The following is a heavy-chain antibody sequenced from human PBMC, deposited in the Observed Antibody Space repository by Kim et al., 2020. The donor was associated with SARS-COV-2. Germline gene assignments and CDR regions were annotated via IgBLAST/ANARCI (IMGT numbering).Heavy chain of an antibody. V-gene: IGHV4-39*01. CDR3: ARAENFPYDC. J-gene: IGHJ4*02. Sequence: GSPDYNPSLKSRGTMSVDTSKNQFSLKLSSVTAADTAVYYCARAENFPYDCWGQGTLVTVSS. CDR2: GSP.